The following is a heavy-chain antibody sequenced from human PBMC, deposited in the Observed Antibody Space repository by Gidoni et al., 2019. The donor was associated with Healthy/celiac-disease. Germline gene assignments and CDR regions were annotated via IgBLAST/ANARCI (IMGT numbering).Heavy chain of an antibody. CDR3: ARAKGGDDSSGHFDY. CDR1: GGTFRSYA. Sequence: QVQLVQSGAEVQKPGSSVKVSCKASGGTFRSYAISWVRQAPGQGLEWMGRIIPILGIANYAQKFQGRVTITADKSTSTAYMELSSLRSEDTAVYYCARAKGGDDSSGHFDYWGQGTLVTVSS. J-gene: IGHJ4*02. V-gene: IGHV1-69*04. D-gene: IGHD3-22*01. CDR2: IIPILGIA.